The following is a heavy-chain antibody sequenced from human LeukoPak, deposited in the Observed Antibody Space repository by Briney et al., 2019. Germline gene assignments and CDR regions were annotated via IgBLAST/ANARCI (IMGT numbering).Heavy chain of an antibody. J-gene: IGHJ5*02. CDR2: IYYYSGST. CDR1: GDSIRSRSYY. V-gene: IGHV4-39*07. Sequence: SETLSLTCSVSGDSIRSRSYYWAWIRQPPGKGLEWIGSIYYYSGSTHYNPTLKSRVIISVDTSKNQFSLKLSSVTAADTAVYYCAREAVHDNWFDPWGQGTMVTVSS. CDR3: AREAVHDNWFDP.